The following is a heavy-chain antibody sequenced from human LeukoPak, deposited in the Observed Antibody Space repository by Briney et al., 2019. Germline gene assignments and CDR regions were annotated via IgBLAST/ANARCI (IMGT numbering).Heavy chain of an antibody. CDR2: IYYTGST. CDR1: GGSISSSSYY. CDR3: ARAHYDILTGFPLGAFDI. Sequence: MPSETLSLTCTVSGGSISSSSYYWGWIRQPPGKGLEWIGCIYYTGSTYYNPSLKSRVTISVDTSKNQFSLKLSSVTAADTAVYYCARAHYDILTGFPLGAFDIWGQGTMVTVSS. J-gene: IGHJ3*02. D-gene: IGHD3-9*01. V-gene: IGHV4-39*01.